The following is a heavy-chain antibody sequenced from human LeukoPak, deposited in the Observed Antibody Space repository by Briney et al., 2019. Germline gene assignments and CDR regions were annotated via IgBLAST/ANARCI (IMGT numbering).Heavy chain of an antibody. Sequence: GASVKVSCKASGYTFTGYYMHWVRQAPGQGLEWMGWINPNSGGTNYAQKFQGRVTITADESTSTAYMELSSLRSEDTAVYYCASGKTVDGYFDYWGQGTLVTVSS. CDR2: INPNSGGT. CDR3: ASGKTVDGYFDY. J-gene: IGHJ4*02. D-gene: IGHD4-23*01. CDR1: GYTFTGYY. V-gene: IGHV1-2*02.